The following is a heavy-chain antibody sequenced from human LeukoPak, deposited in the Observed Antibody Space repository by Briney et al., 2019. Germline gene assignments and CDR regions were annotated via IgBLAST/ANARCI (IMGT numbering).Heavy chain of an antibody. CDR2: INSDGSST. Sequence: GGSLRLSCAASGFTFSSYWMSWVRQAPGKGLVWVSRINSDGSSTSYADSVKGRFTISRDNAKNTLFLQMNSLRAEDTAVYYCASPITYYYDSSGYYPPDCWGQGTLVTVSS. D-gene: IGHD3-22*01. CDR3: ASPITYYYDSSGYYPPDC. J-gene: IGHJ4*02. V-gene: IGHV3-74*01. CDR1: GFTFSSYW.